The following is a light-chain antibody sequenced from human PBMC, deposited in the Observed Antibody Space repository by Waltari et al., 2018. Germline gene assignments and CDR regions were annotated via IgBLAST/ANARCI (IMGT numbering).Light chain of an antibody. CDR1: SSDIGANDY. Sequence: QSALTQPASVSGSPGQSITISCTGTSSDIGANDYVSWYQQPPGKAPQLIIFDVDKRPQGSAIRFSAPKSDNPGSLTISGLQAEDEADYYSSSYTRSSRLVFGGGTKLVVL. CDR3: SSYTRSSRLV. V-gene: IGLV2-14*03. CDR2: DVD. J-gene: IGLJ2*01.